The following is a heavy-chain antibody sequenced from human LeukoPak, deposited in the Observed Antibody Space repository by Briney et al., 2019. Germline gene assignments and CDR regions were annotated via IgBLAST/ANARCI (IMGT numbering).Heavy chain of an antibody. CDR1: GYTFTGYY. J-gene: IGHJ4*02. D-gene: IGHD6-6*01. CDR2: INPNSGGT. CDR3: ARGMSIAARPPYFDY. V-gene: IGHV1-2*02. Sequence: ASVKVSCKASGYTFTGYYMHWVRQAPGQGLEWMGWINPNSGGTNYAQKFQGRVTMTRDTSISTAYMELSRLRSDDTAVYYCARGMSIAARPPYFDYWGQGTLVTVSS.